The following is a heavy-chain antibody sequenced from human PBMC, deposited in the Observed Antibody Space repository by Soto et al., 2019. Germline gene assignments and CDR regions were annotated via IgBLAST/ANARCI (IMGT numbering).Heavy chain of an antibody. J-gene: IGHJ6*02. CDR2: FDPEDGET. V-gene: IGHV1-24*01. D-gene: IGHD3-3*01. CDR1: GYTLTELS. CDR3: ATDSPFIVFGVVMDYYYYGMDV. Sequence: ASVTVSRTVSGYTLTELSMHWVRQAPGKPLEWMGGFDPEDGETIYAQKFQGRVTMTEDTSTDTAYMELSSLRSEDTAVYYCATDSPFIVFGVVMDYYYYGMDVWGQGTTVTVAS.